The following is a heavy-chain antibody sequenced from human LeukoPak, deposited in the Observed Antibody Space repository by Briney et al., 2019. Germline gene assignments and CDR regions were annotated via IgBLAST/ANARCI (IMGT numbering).Heavy chain of an antibody. V-gene: IGHV3-30*18. Sequence: GGSLRLSCAASGFTFSSYGMHWVRQAPGKGLEWVAVISYDGSNKYYADSVKGRFTISRDNSKNTLYLQMNSLRAEDTAVYYCAKDVKYSSSSVDYWGQGTLVTVSS. CDR2: ISYDGSNK. J-gene: IGHJ4*02. CDR1: GFTFSSYG. D-gene: IGHD6-6*01. CDR3: AKDVKYSSSSVDY.